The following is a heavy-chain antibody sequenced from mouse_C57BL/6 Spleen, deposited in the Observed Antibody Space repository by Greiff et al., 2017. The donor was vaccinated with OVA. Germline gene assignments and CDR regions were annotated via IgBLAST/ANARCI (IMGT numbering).Heavy chain of an antibody. Sequence: EVKLMESGGGLVKPGGSLKLSCAASGFTFSDYGMHWVRQAPEKGLEWVAYISSGSSTIYYADTVKGRFTISRDNAKNTLFLQMTSLRSEDTAMYYCAIITTVVADAMDYWGQGTSVTVSS. CDR2: ISSGSSTI. CDR1: GFTFSDYG. J-gene: IGHJ4*01. D-gene: IGHD1-1*01. CDR3: AIITTVVADAMDY. V-gene: IGHV5-17*01.